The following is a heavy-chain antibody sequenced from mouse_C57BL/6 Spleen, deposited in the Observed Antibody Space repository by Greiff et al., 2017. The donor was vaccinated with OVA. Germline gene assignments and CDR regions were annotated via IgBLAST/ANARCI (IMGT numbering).Heavy chain of an antibody. CDR2: ISDGGSYT. Sequence: EVMLVESGGGLVKPGGSLKLSCAASGFTFSSYAMSWVRQTPEKRLEWVATISDGGSYTYYPDNVKGRFTISRDNAKNNLYLQMSHLKSEDTAMYYCARDLYDYDGGGIDFDYWGQGTTLTVSS. J-gene: IGHJ2*01. CDR3: ARDLYDYDGGGIDFDY. CDR1: GFTFSSYA. D-gene: IGHD2-4*01. V-gene: IGHV5-4*01.